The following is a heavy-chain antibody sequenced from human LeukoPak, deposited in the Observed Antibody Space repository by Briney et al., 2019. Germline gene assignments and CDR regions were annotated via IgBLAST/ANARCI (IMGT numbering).Heavy chain of an antibody. D-gene: IGHD4-17*01. CDR3: ARETTVTKNAFDI. Sequence: ASVKVSCKASGGTFSSYAISWVRQAPGQGLEWMGWINPNSGGTNYAQKFQGRVTMTGDTSISTAYMELSRLRSDDTAVYYCARETTVTKNAFDIWGQGTMVTVSS. J-gene: IGHJ3*02. CDR1: GGTFSSYA. CDR2: INPNSGGT. V-gene: IGHV1-2*02.